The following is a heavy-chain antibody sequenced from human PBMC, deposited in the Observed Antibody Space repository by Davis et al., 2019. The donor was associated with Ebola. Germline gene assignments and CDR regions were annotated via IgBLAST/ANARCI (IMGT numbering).Heavy chain of an antibody. V-gene: IGHV3-74*01. CDR1: GFTFSRYW. D-gene: IGHD6-19*01. CDR3: AKFRVTVANGLHYYYGMDV. J-gene: IGHJ6*04. CDR2: ISSDGGIT. Sequence: GESLKISCAASGFTFSRYWMHWVRQAPGKGLVYVSRISSDGGITSYADSVKGRFTVSRDNSKNTLYLQMNSLRAEDTAIYYCAKFRVTVANGLHYYYGMDVWGKGTTVTVSS.